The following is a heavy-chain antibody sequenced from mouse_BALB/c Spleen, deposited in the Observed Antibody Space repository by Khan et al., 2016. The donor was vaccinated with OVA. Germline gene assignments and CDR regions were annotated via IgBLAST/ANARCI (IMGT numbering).Heavy chain of an antibody. Sequence: EVELVESGGGLVQPGGSRKLSCAASGFTFSSFGMHWVRQAPEKGLEWVAYISSGSSTIYYADTVKGRFTISRDNPKNTLFLQMTSLRSEDTAMYYCARDAYYGSSYGDYWGQGTSVTVSS. J-gene: IGHJ4*01. D-gene: IGHD1-1*01. V-gene: IGHV5-17*02. CDR2: ISSGSSTI. CDR1: GFTFSSFG. CDR3: ARDAYYGSSYGDY.